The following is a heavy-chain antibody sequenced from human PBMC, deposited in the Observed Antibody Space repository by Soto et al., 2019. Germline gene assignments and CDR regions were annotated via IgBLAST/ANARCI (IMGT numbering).Heavy chain of an antibody. Sequence: GASVKVSCKASGYTFTSYGISWVRQAPGQGLEWMGWISVYNGNTNYAQKLQGRVTMTTDTSTSTAYMELRSLRSDDTAVYYCASGWFGEFVYYFDYWGQGTLVNVSS. J-gene: IGHJ4*02. CDR3: ASGWFGEFVYYFDY. V-gene: IGHV1-18*01. CDR1: GYTFTSYG. CDR2: ISVYNGNT. D-gene: IGHD3-10*01.